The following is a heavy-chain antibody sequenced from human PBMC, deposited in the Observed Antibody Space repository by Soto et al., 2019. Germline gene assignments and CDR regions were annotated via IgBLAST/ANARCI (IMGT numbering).Heavy chain of an antibody. CDR2: INPSGGST. V-gene: IGHV1-46*01. Sequence: QVQLVQSGAEVKKPGASVKVSCKASGYTFTSYYMHWVRQAPGQGLEWMGIINPSGGSTSYAQKFQGRVTMTRDTSTSTVYMELSSLTSEYTAVYYCARRGGDLAGEDYWGQGTLVTVSS. D-gene: IGHD4-17*01. CDR1: GYTFTSYY. J-gene: IGHJ4*02. CDR3: ARRGGDLAGEDY.